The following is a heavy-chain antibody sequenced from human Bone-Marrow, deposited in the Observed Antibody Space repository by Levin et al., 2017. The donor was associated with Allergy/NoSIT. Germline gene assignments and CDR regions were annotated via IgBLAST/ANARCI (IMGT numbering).Heavy chain of an antibody. J-gene: IGHJ4*02. V-gene: IGHV3-9*01. CDR3: AKDISSEASSLDS. CDR1: GFTFDDYA. CDR2: TSWNDARR. D-gene: IGHD6-13*01. Sequence: GGSLRLSCTVSGFTFDDYAMHWVRQAPGGGLEWVAGTSWNDARRDYVDSVKGRFTISRDNDKNSLYLQMNSLKPEDPAWYFCAKDISSEASSLDSWGQGNLVTVSS.